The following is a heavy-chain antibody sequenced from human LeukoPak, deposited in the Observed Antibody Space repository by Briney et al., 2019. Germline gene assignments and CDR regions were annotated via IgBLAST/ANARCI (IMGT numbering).Heavy chain of an antibody. D-gene: IGHD3-9*01. CDR2: IIPIFGTA. CDR3: ARTYYDILTGPKNWFDP. V-gene: IGHV1-69*05. J-gene: IGHJ5*02. Sequence: ASVKVSCKASGGTFSSYAISWVRQAPGQGLEWMGGIIPIFGTANYAQKFQGRVTITTDESTSTAYMELSSLRSEDTAVYYCARTYYDILTGPKNWFDPWGQGTLVTVS. CDR1: GGTFSSYA.